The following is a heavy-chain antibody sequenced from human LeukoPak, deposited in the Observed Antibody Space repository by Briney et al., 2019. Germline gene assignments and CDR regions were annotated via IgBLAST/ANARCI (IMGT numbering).Heavy chain of an antibody. CDR3: ARGSSYYDFWSGSSGNWFDP. V-gene: IGHV4-34*01. J-gene: IGHJ5*02. D-gene: IGHD3-3*01. CDR1: GGPFSGYY. CDR2: INHSGST. Sequence: PSETLSLTCAVYGGPFSGYYWSWIRQPPGKGLEWIGEINHSGSTNYNPSLKSRVTISVDTSKNQFPLKLSSVTAADTAVYYCARGSSYYDFWSGSSGNWFDPWGQGTLVTVSS.